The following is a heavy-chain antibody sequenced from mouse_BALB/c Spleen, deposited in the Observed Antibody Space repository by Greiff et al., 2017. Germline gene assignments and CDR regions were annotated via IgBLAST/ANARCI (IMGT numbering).Heavy chain of an antibody. J-gene: IGHJ3*01. D-gene: IGHD2-4*01. CDR1: GFTFSSYA. CDR3: ARLYDYDGAY. V-gene: IGHV5-9-3*01. Sequence: EVKLMESGGGLVKPGGSLKLSCAASGFTFSSYAMSWVRQTPEKRLEWVATISSGGSYTYYPDSVKGRFTISRDNAKNTLYLQMSSLRSEDTAMYYCARLYDYDGAYWGQGTLVTVSA. CDR2: ISSGGSYT.